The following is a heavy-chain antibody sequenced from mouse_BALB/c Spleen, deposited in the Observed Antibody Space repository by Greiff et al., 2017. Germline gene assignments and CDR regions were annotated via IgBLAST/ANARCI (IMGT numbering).Heavy chain of an antibody. J-gene: IGHJ4*01. Sequence: VKLQESGAELVRPGTSVKISCKASGYTFTNYWLGWVKQRPGHGLEWIGDIYPGGGYTNYNEKFKGMATLTADTSSSTAYMQLSSLTSEDSAVYFCARGGSSGKGYAMDYWGQGTSVTVSS. CDR3: ARGGSSGKGYAMDY. V-gene: IGHV1-63*02. D-gene: IGHD3-1*01. CDR2: IYPGGGYT. CDR1: GYTFTNYW.